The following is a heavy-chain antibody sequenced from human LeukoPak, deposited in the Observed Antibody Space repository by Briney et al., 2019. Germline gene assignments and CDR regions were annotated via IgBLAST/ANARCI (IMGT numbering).Heavy chain of an antibody. Sequence: GGSLRLSCAASGFTFSSYGMRWVRQAPGKGLEWVAVIWYDGSNKYYADSVKGRFTISRDNSKNTLYLQMNSLRAEDTAVYYCARVGIDYYDSSGYHSEYFQHWGQGTLVTVSS. CDR3: ARVGIDYYDSSGYHSEYFQH. CDR1: GFTFSSYG. D-gene: IGHD3-22*01. CDR2: IWYDGSNK. V-gene: IGHV3-33*01. J-gene: IGHJ1*01.